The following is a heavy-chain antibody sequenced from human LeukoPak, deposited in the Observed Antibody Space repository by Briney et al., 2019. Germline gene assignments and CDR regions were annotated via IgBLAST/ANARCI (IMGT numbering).Heavy chain of an antibody. CDR2: INHSGST. CDR3: ARGHYSNYYY. V-gene: IGHV4-34*01. Sequence: SETLSLTCAVYGGSFSGYYRSWIRQPPGKGLEWIGEINHSGSTNYNPSLKSRVTISVDTSKNQFSLKLSSVTAADTAVYYCARGHYSNYYYWGQGTLVTVSS. J-gene: IGHJ4*02. CDR1: GGSFSGYY. D-gene: IGHD4-11*01.